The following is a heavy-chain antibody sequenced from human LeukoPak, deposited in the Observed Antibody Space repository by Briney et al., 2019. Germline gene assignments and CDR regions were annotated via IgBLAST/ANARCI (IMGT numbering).Heavy chain of an antibody. CDR1: GGSISSYY. CDR3: AREYSSGWPYNWSDP. J-gene: IGHJ5*02. V-gene: IGHV4-59*12. Sequence: SETLSLTCTVSGGSISSYYWSWIRQPPGKGLEWIGYIYYSGSTNYNPSLKSRVTISVDTSKNQFSLKLSSVTAADTAVYYCAREYSSGWPYNWSDPWGQGTLVTVSS. CDR2: IYYSGST. D-gene: IGHD6-19*01.